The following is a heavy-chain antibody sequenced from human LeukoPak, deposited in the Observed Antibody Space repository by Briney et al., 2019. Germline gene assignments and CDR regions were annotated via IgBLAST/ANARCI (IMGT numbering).Heavy chain of an antibody. CDR2: IYYSGST. CDR1: GGSISSYY. V-gene: IGHV4-59*01. Sequence: SETLSLTCTVSGGSISSYYWSWIRQPPGKGLEWIGYIYYSGSTNYNPSLKSRVTISVDTSKNQFSLKLSSVTAADTAVYYCASHLYYDILTGPYYFDYWGQGTLVTVSS. D-gene: IGHD3-9*01. CDR3: ASHLYYDILTGPYYFDY. J-gene: IGHJ4*02.